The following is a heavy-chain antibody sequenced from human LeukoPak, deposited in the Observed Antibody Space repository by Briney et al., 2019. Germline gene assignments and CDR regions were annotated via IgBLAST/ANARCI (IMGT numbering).Heavy chain of an antibody. V-gene: IGHV4-59*01. J-gene: IGHJ6*03. Sequence: SETLSLTCTVSGGSISSYYWSWIRQPPGKGLEWIGYIYYSGSTNYNPSLKSRVTISVDTSKNQFSLKLSSVTAADTAVYYCARGYGYYYYMDVWGKGTTVTVSS. CDR1: GGSISSYY. CDR3: ARGYGYYYYMDV. CDR2: IYYSGST. D-gene: IGHD3-16*01.